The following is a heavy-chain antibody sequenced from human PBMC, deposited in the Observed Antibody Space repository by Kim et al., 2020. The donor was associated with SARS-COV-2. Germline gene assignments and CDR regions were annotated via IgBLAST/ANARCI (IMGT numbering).Heavy chain of an antibody. Sequence: ADSGKGRFTISRDNAKNSLYLQMNSLRAEDTAVYYCARALKVDSDYYFDLWGRGTLVTVSS. D-gene: IGHD5-18*01. V-gene: IGHV3-21*01. CDR3: ARALKVDSDYYFDL. J-gene: IGHJ2*01.